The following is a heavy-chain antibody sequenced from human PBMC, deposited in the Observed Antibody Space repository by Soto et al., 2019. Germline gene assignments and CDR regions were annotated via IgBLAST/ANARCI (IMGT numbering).Heavy chain of an antibody. J-gene: IGHJ4*02. V-gene: IGHV3-30*18. CDR3: AKDLYGVGATMTFDY. CDR2: ISYDGSNK. CDR1: GFTFSSYG. Sequence: PGGSLRLSCAASGFTFSSYGMHWVRQAPGKGLEWVAVISYDGSNKYYADSVKGRFTISRDNSKNTLYLQMNSLRAEDTAVYYCAKDLYGVGATMTFDYWGQGTLLTVSS. D-gene: IGHD1-26*01.